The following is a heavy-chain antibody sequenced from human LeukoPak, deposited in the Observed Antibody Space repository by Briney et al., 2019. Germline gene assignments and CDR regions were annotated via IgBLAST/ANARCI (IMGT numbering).Heavy chain of an antibody. Sequence: ASVKVSCKASGYTFTSNYIHWVRQAPGQGLEWMGMIYPRDGSTSYAQKFQGRVTMTTDTSTSTGYMELRSLRSDDTAVYYCARVDRVGASRGCDYWGQGTLVTVSS. CDR2: IYPRDGST. V-gene: IGHV1-46*01. CDR1: GYTFTSNY. D-gene: IGHD1-26*01. J-gene: IGHJ4*02. CDR3: ARVDRVGASRGCDY.